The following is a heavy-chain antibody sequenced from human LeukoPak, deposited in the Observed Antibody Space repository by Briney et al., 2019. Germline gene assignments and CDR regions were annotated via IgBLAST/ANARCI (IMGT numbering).Heavy chain of an antibody. J-gene: IGHJ5*02. Sequence: SETLSLTCTVSGGSISSYYWSWIRQPPGKGLEWIGEINHSGSTNYNPSLKSRVTISVDTSKNQFSLKLSSVTAADTAVYYCARRGSSWYSGDRDWYNWFDPWGQGTLVTVSS. CDR3: ARRGSSWYSGDRDWYNWFDP. V-gene: IGHV4-34*01. D-gene: IGHD6-13*01. CDR1: GGSISSYY. CDR2: INHSGST.